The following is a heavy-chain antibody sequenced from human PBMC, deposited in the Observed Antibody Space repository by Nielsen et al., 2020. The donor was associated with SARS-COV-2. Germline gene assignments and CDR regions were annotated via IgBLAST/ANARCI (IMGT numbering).Heavy chain of an antibody. CDR2: ISGSGANK. CDR3: AKERDSRGYYDY. J-gene: IGHJ4*02. D-gene: IGHD3-22*01. V-gene: IGHV3-23*01. CDR1: GFAFSTYA. Sequence: AGSLRLSCTTSGFAFSTYAMTWVRQAPGKGLEWVSAISGSGANKYYADSVKGRFTISRDNSKNTLYLQMSSLRAEDTAVYHCAKERDSRGYYDYWGQGTLVTVSS.